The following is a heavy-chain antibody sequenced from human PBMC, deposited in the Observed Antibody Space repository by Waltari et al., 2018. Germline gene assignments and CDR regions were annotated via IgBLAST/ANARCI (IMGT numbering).Heavy chain of an antibody. D-gene: IGHD1-26*01. J-gene: IGHJ4*02. CDR1: GFAFSSYA. CDR2: ISFDENDK. Sequence: QVQLAASGGGVVQPGRSLRLSCADSGFAFSSYAFHWVRQSPDKGLEWVARISFDENDKYYADSVKGRFTISRDNSENTLYLQMNSLRPEDTAVYYCARDEVPGKFDSWGQGTLVTVSS. CDR3: ARDEVPGKFDS. V-gene: IGHV3-30-3*01.